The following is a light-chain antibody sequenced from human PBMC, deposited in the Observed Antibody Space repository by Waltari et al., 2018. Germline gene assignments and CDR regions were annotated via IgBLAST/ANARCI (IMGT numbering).Light chain of an antibody. CDR2: KDN. Sequence: SNELTQPPSVSVFPGQTARITCSADALADEYAYWYQQKQGQAPVMIIYKDNERPSGIPDRFSGSSSGTPVTLTISAVQAEDEADYFCQSVDSTDSYPVFGGGTKLTVL. J-gene: IGLJ2*01. CDR1: ALADEY. CDR3: QSVDSTDSYPV. V-gene: IGLV3-25*03.